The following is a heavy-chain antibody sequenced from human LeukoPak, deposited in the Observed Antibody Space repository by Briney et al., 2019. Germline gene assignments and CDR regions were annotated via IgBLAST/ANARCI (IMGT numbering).Heavy chain of an antibody. Sequence: VASVKVSCKASGYTFTSYGISWVRQAPGQGLEWMGWISAYNGNTNYAQKLQGRVTMTTDTSTSTAYMELRSLRSDDTAVYYCATSLYDILTGYVLGAGDIWGQGKMVTVSS. V-gene: IGHV1-18*01. CDR3: ATSLYDILTGYVLGAGDI. CDR2: ISAYNGNT. D-gene: IGHD3-9*01. CDR1: GYTFTSYG. J-gene: IGHJ3*02.